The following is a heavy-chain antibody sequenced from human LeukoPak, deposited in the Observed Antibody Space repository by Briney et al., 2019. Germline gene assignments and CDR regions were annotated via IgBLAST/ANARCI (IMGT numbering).Heavy chain of an antibody. CDR3: ARMIRYRYYFDY. D-gene: IGHD3-16*01. Sequence: SETLSLTCAVYGGSFSGYYWSWIRQPPGKGLEWIGEINHSGSTNYNPSLKSRVTISVDPSKNQFSLKLSSVTAADTAVYYCARMIRYRYYFDYWGQGTLVTVSS. J-gene: IGHJ4*02. CDR1: GGSFSGYY. CDR2: INHSGST. V-gene: IGHV4-34*01.